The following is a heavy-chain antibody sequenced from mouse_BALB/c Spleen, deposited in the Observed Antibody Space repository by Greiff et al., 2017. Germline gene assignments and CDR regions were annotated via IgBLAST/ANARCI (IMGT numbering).Heavy chain of an antibody. V-gene: IGHV7-3*02. J-gene: IGHJ4*01. CDR3: ARDFSLDCKGAIDY. Sequence: EVQRVESGGGLVQPGGSLRLSCATSGFTFTDYYMSWVRQPPGKELEWFGLISNKANGYTTEYSASVKGPFTISRDTSQSILYLQMNTLRAEDSATYYCARDFSLDCKGAIDYWGQGTPVTVSS. CDR2: ISNKANGYTT. CDR1: GFTFTDYY.